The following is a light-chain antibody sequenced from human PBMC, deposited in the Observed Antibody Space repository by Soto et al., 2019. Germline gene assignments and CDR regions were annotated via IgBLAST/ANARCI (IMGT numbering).Light chain of an antibody. J-gene: IGKJ4*01. Sequence: EIVLTQSPGTLSLSPGEGATLSCRASQNVSSSYLAWYQLKPGQAPRLLIYDASSRATGIQDRFSGSGSGTDFTLSFSRLEPEDFAVYYCQQFSSYPLTFGGGTKVDIK. CDR3: QQFSSYPLT. CDR2: DAS. V-gene: IGKV3-20*01. CDR1: QNVSSSY.